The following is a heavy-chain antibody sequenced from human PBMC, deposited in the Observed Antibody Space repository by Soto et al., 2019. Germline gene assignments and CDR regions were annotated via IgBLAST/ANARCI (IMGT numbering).Heavy chain of an antibody. V-gene: IGHV3-23*01. CDR1: GFTFSSYA. Sequence: PGGSLRLSCAASGFTFSSYAMSLVRQAQGKGLEWVSAISGSGGSTYYADSVKGRFTISRDNSKNTLYLQMNSLRAEDTAVYYCAKLRSIAVGLDAFDIWGQGTMVTVSS. J-gene: IGHJ3*02. CDR2: ISGSGGST. D-gene: IGHD6-19*01. CDR3: AKLRSIAVGLDAFDI.